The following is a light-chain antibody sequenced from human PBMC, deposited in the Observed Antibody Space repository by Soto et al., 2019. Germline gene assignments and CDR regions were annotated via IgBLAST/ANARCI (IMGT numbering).Light chain of an antibody. CDR3: SSYTRSRV. CDR1: SSDVGS. CDR2: EVS. Sequence: QSALTQPPSVSGSPGQSVTISCTGASSDVGSVSWYQQSPGTAPKLMIYEVSNRPSGVPDRFSGSKSGNTASLTISGLQAEDEADYYCSSYTRSRVFGGGTKLTVL. J-gene: IGLJ3*02. V-gene: IGLV2-18*02.